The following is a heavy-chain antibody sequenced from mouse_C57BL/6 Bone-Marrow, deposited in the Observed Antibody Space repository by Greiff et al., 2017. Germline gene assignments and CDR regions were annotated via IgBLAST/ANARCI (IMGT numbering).Heavy chain of an antibody. CDR2: ISNLAYSI. J-gene: IGHJ4*01. CDR1: GFTFSDYG. CDR3: ARHTLYYGSRDYAMDY. V-gene: IGHV5-15*01. Sequence: DVMLVESGGGLVQPGGSLKLSCAASGFTFSDYGMAWVRQAPRKGPEWVAFISNLAYSIYYADTVTGRFTISRENAKNTLYLEMSSLRSEDTAMYYCARHTLYYGSRDYAMDYWGQGTSVTVSS. D-gene: IGHD1-1*01.